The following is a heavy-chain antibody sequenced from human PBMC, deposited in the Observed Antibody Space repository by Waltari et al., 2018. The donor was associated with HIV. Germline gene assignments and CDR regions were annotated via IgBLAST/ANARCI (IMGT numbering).Heavy chain of an antibody. Sequence: QLQLQESGPGLVKPSETLSLTCTVSDGSISSSSYYWGWLRQPPGKGLEWMLSESIFYSGRTYYNPSLRSRVTISLDTSKNQFSLKLRSVTAADTAVYYCAREETMIVVVMGSSWYFDLWGRGTLVTVSS. CDR1: DGSISSSSYY. J-gene: IGHJ2*01. CDR2: IFYSGRT. CDR3: AREETMIVVVMGSSWYFDL. V-gene: IGHV4-39*07. D-gene: IGHD3-22*01.